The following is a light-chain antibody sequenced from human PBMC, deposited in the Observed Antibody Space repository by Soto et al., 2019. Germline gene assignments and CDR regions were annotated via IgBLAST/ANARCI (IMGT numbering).Light chain of an antibody. CDR2: ANS. CDR3: AAWDDSLNGWV. Sequence: QSVLTQPPSASGTPGQSVTISCSGSSSNIGSNTVNWYQQVPGTAPRLLIYANSQRPSGVPARFSGSKSGTSASLVISGLQSEDEADYYCAAWDDSLNGWVFGGGTKLTVL. V-gene: IGLV1-44*01. J-gene: IGLJ3*02. CDR1: SSNIGSNT.